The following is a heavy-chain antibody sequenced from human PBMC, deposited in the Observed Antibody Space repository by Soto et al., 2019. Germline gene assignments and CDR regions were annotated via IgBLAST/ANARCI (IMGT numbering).Heavy chain of an antibody. CDR3: ARDGLFISVAAPAFPYAMDV. V-gene: IGHV3-7*03. CDR2: IKHDGSEN. D-gene: IGHD6-19*01. J-gene: IGHJ6*02. CDR1: SFTFSSYW. Sequence: DVRLVESGGGLVQPGGSLRLSCAASSFTFSSYWLSWVRQSPGKGLEWVATIKHDGSENYYVDSVKGRFNISRDNAKNSRYLQMGILRAYDTAVYYCARDGLFISVAAPAFPYAMDVCCPVTTVTVS.